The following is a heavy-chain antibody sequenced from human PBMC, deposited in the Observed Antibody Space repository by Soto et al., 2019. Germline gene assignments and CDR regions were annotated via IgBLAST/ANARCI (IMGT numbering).Heavy chain of an antibody. Sequence: QVQLVQSGAAVKKPGASVKVSCKASGYTFTSYDINWVRQAAGQGLEWMGRINPNNGNTAYAQKFQGRVTMTRNTSISTAYVVLNSLRSDDTAIYYCTRTSDQDSWGQGTLVTVSA. V-gene: IGHV1-8*01. CDR3: TRTSDQDS. D-gene: IGHD1-26*01. CDR2: INPNNGNT. J-gene: IGHJ4*02. CDR1: GYTFTSYD.